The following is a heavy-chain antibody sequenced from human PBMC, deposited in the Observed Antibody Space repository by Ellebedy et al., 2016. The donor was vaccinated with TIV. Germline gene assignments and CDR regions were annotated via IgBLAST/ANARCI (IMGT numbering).Heavy chain of an antibody. D-gene: IGHD1-26*01. Sequence: GESLKISCAAFGFTFSSYEMNWVRQAPGKGLEWVSYISSSGSTIYYADSVQGRFTIFRDNAKKSLYLQMNSLRAEDTAVYYCARDMFRRGSYPAIYYSYGMDVWGQGTTVTVSS. J-gene: IGHJ6*02. CDR2: ISSSGSTI. CDR1: GFTFSSYE. V-gene: IGHV3-48*03. CDR3: ARDMFRRGSYPAIYYSYGMDV.